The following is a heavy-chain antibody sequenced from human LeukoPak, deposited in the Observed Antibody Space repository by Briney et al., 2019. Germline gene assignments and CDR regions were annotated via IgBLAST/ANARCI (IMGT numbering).Heavy chain of an antibody. CDR1: GFTFSSYS. V-gene: IGHV3-23*01. J-gene: IGHJ4*02. CDR2: ISGSGGST. D-gene: IGHD3-3*01. CDR3: AKLKTTIFGVVSPFDY. Sequence: GGSLRLSCAASGFTFSSYSMNWVRQAPGKGLEWVSAISGSGGSTYYADSVKGRFTISRDNSKNTLYLQMNSLRAEDTAVYYCAKLKTTIFGVVSPFDYWGQGTLVTVSS.